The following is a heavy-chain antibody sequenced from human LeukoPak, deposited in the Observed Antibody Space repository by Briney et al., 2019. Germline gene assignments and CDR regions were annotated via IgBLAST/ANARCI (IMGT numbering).Heavy chain of an antibody. CDR1: GYTFTGYY. V-gene: IGHV1-2*02. CDR3: ARDPHGADVDLDY. CDR2: INPNSGGT. D-gene: IGHD2-8*01. J-gene: IGHJ4*02. Sequence: ASVKVSCKASGYTFTGYYMHWVRQAPGQGLEWMGWINPNSGGTNYAQKFQGRVTMTRDTSINTAYMELSSLRSDDTAVYYCARDPHGADVDLDYWGQGTLVTVSS.